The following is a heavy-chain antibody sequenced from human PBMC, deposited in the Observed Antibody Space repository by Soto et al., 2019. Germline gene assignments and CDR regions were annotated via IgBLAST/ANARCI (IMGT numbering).Heavy chain of an antibody. CDR1: GGTFSSYA. Sequence: ASVKVSCKASGGTFSSYAISWVRQAPGQGLEWMGGIIPIFGTANYAQKFQGRVTITADKSTSTAYMELSSLRSEDTAVYYCAGRDGYNLEFDYYYGMDVWGQGTTVTVSS. CDR3: AGRDGYNLEFDYYYGMDV. J-gene: IGHJ6*02. CDR2: IIPIFGTA. D-gene: IGHD5-12*01. V-gene: IGHV1-69*06.